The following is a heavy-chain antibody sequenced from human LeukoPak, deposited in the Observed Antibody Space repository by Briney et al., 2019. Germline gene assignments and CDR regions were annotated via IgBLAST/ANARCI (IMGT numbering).Heavy chain of an antibody. CDR2: IYTSGST. CDR1: GXSISSYY. V-gene: IGHV4-4*07. CDR3: ARDSPSSSWYVSQDY. D-gene: IGHD6-13*01. J-gene: IGHJ4*02. Sequence: PSETLSLTCTVSGXSISSYYWSWIRQPAGKGLEWIGRIYTSGSTNYNPSLKSRVTMSVDTSKNQFSLKLSSVTAADTAVYYCARDSPSSSWYVSQDYWGQGTLVTVSS.